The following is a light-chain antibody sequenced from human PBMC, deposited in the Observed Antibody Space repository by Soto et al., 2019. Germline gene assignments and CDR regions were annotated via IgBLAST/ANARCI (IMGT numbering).Light chain of an antibody. CDR2: DVS. CDR3: SSYTSSFVV. CDR1: SSDVGGYNY. V-gene: IGLV2-14*01. J-gene: IGLJ2*01. Sequence: QSVLTQPASVSGSPGQSITISCTGTSSDVGGYNYVSWYQQHPGKAPKLMIYDVSNQPSGVSNRFSGSKSGNTASLTISGFQAEDEADYYCSSYTSSFVVFRGGTKLTVL.